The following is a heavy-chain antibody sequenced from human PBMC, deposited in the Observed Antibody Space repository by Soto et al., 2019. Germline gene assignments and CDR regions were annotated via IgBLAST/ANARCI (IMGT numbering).Heavy chain of an antibody. V-gene: IGHV3-30-3*01. J-gene: IGHJ6*02. D-gene: IGHD6-6*01. CDR2: ISYDGSNK. CDR1: GFTFSSYA. Sequence: GGSLRLSCAASGFTFSSYAMHWVRQAPGKGLEWVAVISYDGSNKYYADSVKGRFTISRDNSKNTLYLQMNSLRAEDTAVYYCARDWYSSSYYSHYGMDVWGQGTTVPVSS. CDR3: ARDWYSSSYYSHYGMDV.